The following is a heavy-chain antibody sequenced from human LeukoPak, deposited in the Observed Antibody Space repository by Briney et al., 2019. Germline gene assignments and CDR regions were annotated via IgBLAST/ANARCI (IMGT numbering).Heavy chain of an antibody. CDR1: GYTFTGYY. Sequence: ASVKVSCKASGYTFTGYYMHWVRQAPGQGLEWMGWINPNSGGTNYAQKFQGRVTMTRETSISTAYMELSRLRSDDTAVYYCARVVYYYYYYMDVWGKGTTVTVSS. CDR2: INPNSGGT. CDR3: ARVVYYYYYYMDV. V-gene: IGHV1-2*02. D-gene: IGHD2-15*01. J-gene: IGHJ6*03.